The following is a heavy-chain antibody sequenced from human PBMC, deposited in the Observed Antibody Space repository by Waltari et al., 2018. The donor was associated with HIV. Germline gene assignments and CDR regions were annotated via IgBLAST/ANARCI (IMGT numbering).Heavy chain of an antibody. CDR3: SRALIGSGEYPKPRDL. CDR2: IYYRGTT. J-gene: IGHJ5*02. D-gene: IGHD3-10*01. V-gene: IGHV4-61*03. Sequence: QVQLQESGPGLVKPSETLSLTCTVSGGSVSSDIYYWSWIRPPPWKGLESIGYIYYRGTTKYTPSLKGRVTVSVYPPNNTFALRLSSVTAADTAVYYCSRALIGSGEYPKPRDLWGQGTLVTVSS. CDR1: GGSVSSDIYY.